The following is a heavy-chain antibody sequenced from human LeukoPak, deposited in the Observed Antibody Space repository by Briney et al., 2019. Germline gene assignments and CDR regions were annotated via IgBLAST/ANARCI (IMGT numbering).Heavy chain of an antibody. J-gene: IGHJ2*01. CDR3: AARGGVPAAAGNWYFDL. V-gene: IGHV1-58*01. D-gene: IGHD2-2*01. Sequence: SVKVSCKASGFTFTSSAVQWVRQARGQRLEWIGWIVVGSGNTNYAQKFQERVTITRDMSTSTAYMELSSLRSEDTAVYYCAARGGVPAAAGNWYFDLWGRGTLVTVSP. CDR2: IVVGSGNT. CDR1: GFTFTSSA.